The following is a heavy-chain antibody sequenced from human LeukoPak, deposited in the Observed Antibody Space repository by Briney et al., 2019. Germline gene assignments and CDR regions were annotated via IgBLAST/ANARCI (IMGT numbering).Heavy chain of an antibody. D-gene: IGHD3-10*01. CDR3: AREQGSGSYLNWFDP. J-gene: IGHJ5*02. V-gene: IGHV1-18*04. Sequence: ASVKVSCKASGYTFTSYGISWVRQAPGQGLEWMGWICAYNGNTNYAQRLQGRVTMTTDTSTSTAYMELRSLRSDDTAVYYCAREQGSGSYLNWFDPWGQGTLVTVSS. CDR2: ICAYNGNT. CDR1: GYTFTSYG.